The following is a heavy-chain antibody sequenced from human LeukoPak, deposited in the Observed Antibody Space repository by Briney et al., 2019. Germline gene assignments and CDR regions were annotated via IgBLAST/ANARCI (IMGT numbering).Heavy chain of an antibody. Sequence: GGSLRLSCAASGFTFSGHWMHWVRQAPGKGLVWVSRITSDGSSTSYADSVKGRFTISRDNARTTLYLKMNLLRAEDTVVYYWARAGWTAVTTGITPCDYWGQGTLVTVSS. J-gene: IGHJ4*02. V-gene: IGHV3-74*01. CDR2: ITSDGSST. CDR3: ARAGWTAVTTGITPCDY. CDR1: GFTFSGHW. D-gene: IGHD4-17*01.